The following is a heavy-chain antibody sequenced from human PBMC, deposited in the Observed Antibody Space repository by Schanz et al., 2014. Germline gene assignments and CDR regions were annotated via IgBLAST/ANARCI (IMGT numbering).Heavy chain of an antibody. Sequence: EVQLLESGGGLVQPGGSLRLSCAASGFTFSSYAMSWVRQAPGKGLEWVSAISGSGETTYYADSVKGRFTISRDNSNNTLYLQMKSLRAEDTAVYYCAKYGWGYIYGFVEYWGQGILVTVSS. J-gene: IGHJ4*02. CDR3: AKYGWGYIYGFVEY. CDR2: ISGSGETT. D-gene: IGHD5-18*01. CDR1: GFTFSSYA. V-gene: IGHV3-23*01.